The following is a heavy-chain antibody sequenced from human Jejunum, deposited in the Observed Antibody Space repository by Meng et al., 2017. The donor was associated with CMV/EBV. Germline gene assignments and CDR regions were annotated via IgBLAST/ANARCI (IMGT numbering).Heavy chain of an antibody. D-gene: IGHD3-16*02. Sequence: SGNTFTDYDRHWVQQAPGKGREWMGLVDPEDGETIYAEKFQGRVTITADTSTDTAYMEMSSLRSEDTAVYYCATWIAFGGVIVPPDYWGQGTLVTVSS. CDR1: GNTFTDYD. V-gene: IGHV1-69-2*01. CDR2: VDPEDGET. J-gene: IGHJ4*02. CDR3: ATWIAFGGVIVPPDY.